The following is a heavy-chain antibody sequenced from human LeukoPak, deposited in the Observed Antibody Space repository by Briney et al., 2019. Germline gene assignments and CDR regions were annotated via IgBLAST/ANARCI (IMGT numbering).Heavy chain of an antibody. Sequence: SETLSLTCTVSGGSISTYYWSWIRQPPGKGLEWIGYVYYSGSTDYNPSLESRVTISVDTSKSQCSLNLSSMTAADTAVYYCARDYGGNSYLDYWGQGILVTVSS. D-gene: IGHD4-23*01. J-gene: IGHJ4*02. CDR3: ARDYGGNSYLDY. CDR1: GGSISTYY. CDR2: VYYSGST. V-gene: IGHV4-59*01.